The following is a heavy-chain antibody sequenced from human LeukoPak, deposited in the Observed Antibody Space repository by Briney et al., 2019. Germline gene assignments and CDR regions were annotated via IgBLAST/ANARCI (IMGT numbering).Heavy chain of an antibody. CDR3: ARHERYYYYMDV. J-gene: IGHJ6*03. CDR2: IYYSGST. V-gene: IGHV4-59*08. Sequence: SETLSLTCTVSGGSISSYYWSWIRQPPGKGLEWIGYIYYSGSTNYNPSLKSRVTISVDTSKNQFSLKLSSVTAADTAVYYCARHERYYYYMDVWGKGTTVTISS. CDR1: GGSISSYY.